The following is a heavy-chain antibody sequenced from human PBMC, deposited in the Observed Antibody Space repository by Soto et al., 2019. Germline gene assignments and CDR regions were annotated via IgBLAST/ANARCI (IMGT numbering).Heavy chain of an antibody. CDR2: IKSRPDGGTA. CDR1: GFIFNNAW. Sequence: EVHLVESGGGMVEPGGSLRLSCAASGFIFNNAWMTWVRQAPGKGLEWVAHIKSRPDGGTADYAASVKGRFTISRDDSRYTLYLQMNSLRIEDTAVYYCTTAGPRDWYFNLGGRGNLVTVSS. CDR3: TTAGPRDWYFNL. J-gene: IGHJ2*01. V-gene: IGHV3-15*01.